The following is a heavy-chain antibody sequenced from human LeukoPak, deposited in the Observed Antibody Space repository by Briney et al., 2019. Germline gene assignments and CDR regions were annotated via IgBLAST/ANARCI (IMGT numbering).Heavy chain of an antibody. CDR2: IDWDDDK. V-gene: IGHV2-70*10. Sequence: SWIRQPPGKGLEWIARIDWDDDKYYSTSLKTRLTISKDTSKNQVVLTMTNMDPVDTATYYCARTHGYSGYDPDYWGQGTLVTVSS. CDR3: ARTHGYSGYDPDY. D-gene: IGHD5-12*01. J-gene: IGHJ4*02.